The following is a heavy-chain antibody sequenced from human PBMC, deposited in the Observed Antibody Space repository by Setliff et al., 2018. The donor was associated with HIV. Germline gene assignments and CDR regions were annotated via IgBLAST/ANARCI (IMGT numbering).Heavy chain of an antibody. D-gene: IGHD3-22*01. V-gene: IGHV4-4*02. CDR3: GGNGYYSIDY. CDR1: GGPISSNW. J-gene: IGHJ4*02. CDR2: IYHSGST. Sequence: TLSLTCAVSGGPISSNWWSWVRQSPGKGLEWIGEIYHSGSTHYNPSLQSRVTISVDKSKSQFSLKLNSVTAADTAVYYWGGNGYYSIDYWGQGTLVTVSS.